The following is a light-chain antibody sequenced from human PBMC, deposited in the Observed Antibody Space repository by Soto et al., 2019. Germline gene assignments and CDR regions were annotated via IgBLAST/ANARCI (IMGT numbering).Light chain of an antibody. CDR3: SSYTSSSPYV. V-gene: IGLV2-14*01. CDR1: SSDVGGYNY. CDR2: EVT. J-gene: IGLJ1*01. Sequence: QSVLTQPASVSGSPGQSITISCTGTSSDVGGYNYVSWYQQRPGKAPKLMIYEVTNRPSGVSNRFSGSKSGNTASLTISGLQAEDEADYYCSSYTSSSPYVFGTGTKVTAL.